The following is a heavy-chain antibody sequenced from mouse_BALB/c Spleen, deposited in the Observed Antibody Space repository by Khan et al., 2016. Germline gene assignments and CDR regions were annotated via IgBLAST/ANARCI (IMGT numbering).Heavy chain of an antibody. CDR3: ARWGYDYAWFAY. Sequence: QIQLVQSGPELKKPGETVKISCKASGYSSTNYGMNWVKQAPGKGLKWMGWIDTNTGEPTYAEEFKGRFAFSLETSAITAYLQINNLKNDDTATYFCARWGYDYAWFAYWGQGTLVTVSA. V-gene: IGHV9-3*02. J-gene: IGHJ3*01. D-gene: IGHD2-4*01. CDR1: GYSSTNYG. CDR2: IDTNTGEP.